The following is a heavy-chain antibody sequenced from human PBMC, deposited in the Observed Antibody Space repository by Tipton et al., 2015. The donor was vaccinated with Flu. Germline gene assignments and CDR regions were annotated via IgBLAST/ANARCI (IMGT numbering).Heavy chain of an antibody. CDR1: GASIRSSRHY. Sequence: GASIRSSRHYWGWIRQPPGKGLEWIGSLYYTGVTYYNPSLKSRVTLSVDTSKNQFSLKLTSMTAADTAVYYCARDRWEYASGFDSWGQGALVTVSP. J-gene: IGHJ4*02. D-gene: IGHD1-26*01. CDR3: ARDRWEYASGFDS. CDR2: LYYTGVT. V-gene: IGHV4-39*02.